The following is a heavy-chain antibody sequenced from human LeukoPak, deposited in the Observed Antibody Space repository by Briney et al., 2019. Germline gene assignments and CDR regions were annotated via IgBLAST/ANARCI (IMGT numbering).Heavy chain of an antibody. CDR3: ARAGIAAAATRWFDP. D-gene: IGHD6-13*01. CDR1: GGSISSGSYY. V-gene: IGHV4-61*02. CDR2: IYTSGST. J-gene: IGHJ5*02. Sequence: PSQTLSLTCTVSGGSISSGSYYWSWIRQPAGKGLEWIGRIYTSGSTNYNPSLKSRVTISVDTSKNQFSLKLSSVTAADTAVYYCARAGIAAAATRWFDPWGQGTLVTVSS.